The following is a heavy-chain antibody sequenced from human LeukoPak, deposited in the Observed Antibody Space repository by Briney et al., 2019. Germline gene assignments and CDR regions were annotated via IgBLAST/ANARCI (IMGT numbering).Heavy chain of an antibody. CDR2: FDPEDGET. Sequence: ASVKVSCKVSGYTLTELSMHWVRQAPGKGLEWMGGFDPEDGETIYAQKSQGRVTMTEDTSTDTAYMELSSLRSEDTAVYYCATDRDSSGWPGTAYGFDYWGQGTLVTVSS. CDR3: ATDRDSSGWPGTAYGFDY. D-gene: IGHD6-19*01. CDR1: GYTLTELS. V-gene: IGHV1-24*01. J-gene: IGHJ4*02.